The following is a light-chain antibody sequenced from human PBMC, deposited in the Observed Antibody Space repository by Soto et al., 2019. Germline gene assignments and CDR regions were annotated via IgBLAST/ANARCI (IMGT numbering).Light chain of an antibody. CDR1: SSDVGGYNY. J-gene: IGLJ2*01. CDR2: DVS. Sequence: QSALTQPACVSGSPGQSITISCTGTSSDVGGYNYVSWYQQHPGKAPKLMIYDVSNRPSGVSNRFSGSKSGNTASLTISGLQAEDEADYYCSSYTSSSTGVVFGGGTKLTVL. V-gene: IGLV2-14*01. CDR3: SSYTSSSTGVV.